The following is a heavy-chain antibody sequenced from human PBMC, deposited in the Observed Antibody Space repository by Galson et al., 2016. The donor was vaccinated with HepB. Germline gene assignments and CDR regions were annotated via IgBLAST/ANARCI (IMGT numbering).Heavy chain of an antibody. J-gene: IGHJ5*02. CDR1: GVSVSSLY. D-gene: IGHD3-3*01. CDR2: IYYSGIT. Sequence: ETLSLTCTVSGVSVSSLYWSWIRQPPGKGLEWIGYIYYSGITNYNPSLKSRVTISVDTSKNHFSLKLSSVTAADTAVYYCARGGYDFWSGPGSGWFDPWGQGTLVTVSS. CDR3: ARGGYDFWSGPGSGWFDP. V-gene: IGHV4-59*02.